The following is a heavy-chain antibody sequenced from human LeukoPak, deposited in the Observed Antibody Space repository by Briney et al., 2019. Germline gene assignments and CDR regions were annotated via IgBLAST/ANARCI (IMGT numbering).Heavy chain of an antibody. CDR2: IYWNDDK. J-gene: IGHJ4*02. V-gene: IGHV2-5*01. CDR3: AHRLGSDKDY. Sequence: ESGPTLVNPTQTLTLTCTFSGFSLSTREVSVGWIRQPPGKALEWLALIYWNDDKRYNPSLKSRLTITKDTSKNQVVLTMTNMDPVDTAPYYCAHRLGSDKDYWGQGTLVTVSS. D-gene: IGHD3-9*01. CDR1: GFSLSTREVS.